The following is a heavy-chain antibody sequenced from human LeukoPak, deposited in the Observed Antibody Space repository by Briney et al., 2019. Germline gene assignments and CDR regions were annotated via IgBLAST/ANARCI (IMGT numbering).Heavy chain of an antibody. CDR1: GYTFFNYG. D-gene: IGHD5-12*01. CDR2: ISGYNGNT. Sequence: SVKVSCKASGYTFFNYGFNWGRQAPGQGLEWMGWISGYNGNTNYLQSFQGRVTMTTATSTNTVYMDLRSLRSGDRAVYDFARLSTNSRVGGYDPQWYFDLWGRGTLVTVPT. CDR3: ARLSTNSRVGGYDPQWYFDL. J-gene: IGHJ2*01. V-gene: IGHV1-18*04.